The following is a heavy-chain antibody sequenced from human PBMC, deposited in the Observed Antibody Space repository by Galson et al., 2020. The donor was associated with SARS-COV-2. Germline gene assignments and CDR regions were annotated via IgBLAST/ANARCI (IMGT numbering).Heavy chain of an antibody. CDR3: ARESTRIENWFDP. J-gene: IGHJ5*02. CDR2: IYTSGST. D-gene: IGHD3-22*01. CDR1: GGSITSGSYY. V-gene: IGHV4-61*02. Sequence: SETLSLTCTVSGGSITSGSYYWSWIRQPAGKGLEWIGRIYTSGSTNYNPSLKSRVTILVDTSTNQFSLKLSSVTAADTAGYYCARESTRIENWFDPWGQGTLVTVSS.